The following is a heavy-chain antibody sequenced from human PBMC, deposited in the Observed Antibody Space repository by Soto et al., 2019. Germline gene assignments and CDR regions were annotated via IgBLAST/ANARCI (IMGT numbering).Heavy chain of an antibody. J-gene: IGHJ1*01. Sequence: GASVKVSCKASGYTFTSYGISWVRQAPGQGLEWMGWISAYNGNTNYAQKLQGRVTMTTDTSTSTAYMELRSLRSDDTAVYYCARSGLGSSGYYRAEYFQHWGQGTLVTVS. CDR2: ISAYNGNT. V-gene: IGHV1-18*01. CDR1: GYTFTSYG. D-gene: IGHD3-22*01. CDR3: ARSGLGSSGYYRAEYFQH.